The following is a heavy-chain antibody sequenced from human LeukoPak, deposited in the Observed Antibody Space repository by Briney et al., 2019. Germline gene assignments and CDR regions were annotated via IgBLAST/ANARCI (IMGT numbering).Heavy chain of an antibody. CDR2: INPKSGGT. V-gene: IGHV1-2*02. CDR3: ARDYYYGSGSLGFDY. Sequence: ASVKVSCKASGYTFTGYYIHWVRQAPGQGLEWMGWINPKSGGTNYAQKFQGRVTMTRDTSISTAYMEPSRLRSDDTAVYYCARDYYYGSGSLGFDYWGQGTLVTVSS. D-gene: IGHD3-10*01. CDR1: GYTFTGYY. J-gene: IGHJ4*02.